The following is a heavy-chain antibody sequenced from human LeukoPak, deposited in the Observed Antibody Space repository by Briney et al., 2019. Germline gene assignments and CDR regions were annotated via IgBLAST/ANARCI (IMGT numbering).Heavy chain of an antibody. V-gene: IGHV4-38-2*01. CDR3: ARLTVVPAARIDY. D-gene: IGHD2-2*01. CDR2: IYHSGST. CDR1: GYSISSGYY. J-gene: IGHJ4*02. Sequence: SETLSLTCAVSGYSISSGYYWGWIRQPPGKGLEWIGSIYHSGSTYYNPSLKSRVTMSVDTSKNQFSLKLSSVTAADTAVYYCARLTVVPAARIDYWGQGTLVTVSS.